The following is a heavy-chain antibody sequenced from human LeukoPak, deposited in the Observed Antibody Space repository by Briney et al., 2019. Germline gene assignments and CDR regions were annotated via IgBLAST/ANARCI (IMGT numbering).Heavy chain of an antibody. J-gene: IGHJ4*02. Sequence: GGSLRLSCAASGFTFRGYSMNWVRQAPGKGLEWASGISGSGGSTYYADSVKGRFTISRDNSKNTLYLQMNSLRAEDTAVYYCAKDRGPITDYWGQGTLVTVSS. CDR1: GFTFRGYS. V-gene: IGHV3-23*01. D-gene: IGHD5-12*01. CDR3: AKDRGPITDY. CDR2: ISGSGGST.